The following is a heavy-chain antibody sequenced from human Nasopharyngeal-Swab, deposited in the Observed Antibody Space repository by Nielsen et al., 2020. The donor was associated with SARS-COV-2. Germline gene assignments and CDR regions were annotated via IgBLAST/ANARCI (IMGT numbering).Heavy chain of an antibody. D-gene: IGHD3-16*01. CDR2: ISGSGGST. V-gene: IGHV3-23*01. CDR3: AREAGTFRAFDI. Sequence: WIRQPPGKGLEWVSGISGSGGSTYYADSVKGRFTISRDNSKNTLYLQMNSLRAEDTAVYYCAREAGTFRAFDIWGQGTMVTVSS. J-gene: IGHJ3*02.